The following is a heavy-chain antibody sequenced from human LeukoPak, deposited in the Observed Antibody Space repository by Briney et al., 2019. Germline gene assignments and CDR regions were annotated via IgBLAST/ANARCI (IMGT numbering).Heavy chain of an antibody. Sequence: SETLSLTCTVSGGSISSNSNYWAWIRQPPGRGLEWIGSISYGGSTYYSPSLESRVTISVDASKNQFSLNLSSVTAANTAVYYCARQALWFFDHWGQGTLVTVSS. CDR2: ISYGGST. J-gene: IGHJ4*02. D-gene: IGHD2-21*01. CDR3: ARQALWFFDH. V-gene: IGHV4-39*01. CDR1: GGSISSNSNY.